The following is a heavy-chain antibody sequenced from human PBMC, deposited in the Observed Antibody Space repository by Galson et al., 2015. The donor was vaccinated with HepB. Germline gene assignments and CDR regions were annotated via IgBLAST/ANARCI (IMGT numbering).Heavy chain of an antibody. CDR2: IYSGGST. V-gene: IGHV3-53*01. D-gene: IGHD2-15*01. J-gene: IGHJ3*02. CDR1: GFTVSSNY. CDR3: ARDRMGILSAFDI. Sequence: SLRLSCAASGFTVSSNYMSWVRQAPGKGLEWVSVIYSGGSTYYADSVKGRFTISRDNSKNTLYLQMNSLRAEDTAVYYCARDRMGILSAFDIWGQGTMVTVSS.